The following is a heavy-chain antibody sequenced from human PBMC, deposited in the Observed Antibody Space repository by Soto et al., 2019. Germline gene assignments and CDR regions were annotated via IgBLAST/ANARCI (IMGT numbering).Heavy chain of an antibody. J-gene: IGHJ4*02. V-gene: IGHV4-59*08. D-gene: IGHD3-10*01. CDR2: IYNSGST. CDR3: ASMGYHYGSGSYPLDY. Sequence: QVQLPESGPGLVKPSETLSLTCTVSGGSISSYYWTWIRQPPGKGLEWIGFIYNSGSTHYNPSLRSRVTISVDTSKNQFSLKLRSVTAADTAVYYCASMGYHYGSGSYPLDYWGQGTLVTVSS. CDR1: GGSISSYY.